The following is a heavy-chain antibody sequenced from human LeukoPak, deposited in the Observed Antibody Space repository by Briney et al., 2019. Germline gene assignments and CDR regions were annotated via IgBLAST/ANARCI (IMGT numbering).Heavy chain of an antibody. CDR3: ARVGDCSGGSCYAFDF. CDR2: IYYSGST. CDR1: GGSISSGGYY. J-gene: IGHJ4*02. V-gene: IGHV4-31*03. Sequence: SQTLSLTCTVSGGSISSGGYYWSWIRQHPGKGLKWIGYIYYSGSTYYNPSLKSRVTISVDTSKSQFSLKLSSVTAADTAVYYCARVGDCSGGSCYAFDFWGQGTLVTVSS. D-gene: IGHD2-15*01.